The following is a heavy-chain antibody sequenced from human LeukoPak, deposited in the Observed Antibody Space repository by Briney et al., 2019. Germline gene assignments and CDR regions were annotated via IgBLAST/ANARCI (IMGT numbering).Heavy chain of an antibody. CDR2: IYYSGST. V-gene: IGHV4-59*01. CDR1: GGSISSYY. Sequence: PETLSLTCTHPGGSISSYYWSWIRQPPRKGLEWIGHIYYSGSTNYNPSLKSRVTISVHTYKPQFSLKLSSVAAADTAVYYCARGDVATAEDYWGQGTLVTVSS. J-gene: IGHJ4*02. CDR3: ARGDVATAEDY. D-gene: IGHD2-2*01.